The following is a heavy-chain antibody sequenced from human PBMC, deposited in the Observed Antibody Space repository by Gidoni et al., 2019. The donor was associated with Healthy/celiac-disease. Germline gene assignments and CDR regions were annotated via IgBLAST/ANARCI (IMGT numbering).Heavy chain of an antibody. V-gene: IGHV3-21*01. CDR3: ARDGGYYDFWSGYYTKDNYFDY. CDR1: AFTFSSSS. D-gene: IGHD3-3*01. CDR2: ISSSSSYI. J-gene: IGHJ4*02. Sequence: EVQPVESGGGLVKPGGSLSLPCAAPAFTFSSSSMNWVLQAPGKGLEWVSSISSSSSYIYYADSVKGRFTTSRDNAKNSLYLKMNSLRAEDTAVYYCARDGGYYDFWSGYYTKDNYFDYWGQGTLVTVSS.